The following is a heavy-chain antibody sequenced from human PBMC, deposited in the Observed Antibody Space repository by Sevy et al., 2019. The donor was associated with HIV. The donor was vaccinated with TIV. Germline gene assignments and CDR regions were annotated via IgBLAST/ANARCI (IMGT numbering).Heavy chain of an antibody. V-gene: IGHV1-69*13. J-gene: IGHJ4*02. Sequence: ASVKVSCKASGGTFSSYAISWVRQAPGQGLEWMGGIIPIFGTANYAQKFQGRVTITADESTRTAYMERRSLRSDDTAVYYCARVPTYYYGSRTYFDYWGQGTLVTVSS. CDR2: IIPIFGTA. CDR1: GGTFSSYA. D-gene: IGHD3-10*01. CDR3: ARVPTYYYGSRTYFDY.